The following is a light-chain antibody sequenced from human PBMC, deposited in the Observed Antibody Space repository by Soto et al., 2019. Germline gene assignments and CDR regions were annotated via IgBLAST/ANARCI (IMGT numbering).Light chain of an antibody. CDR3: QSYDGSLSGYV. V-gene: IGLV1-40*01. Sequence: SELKQPPPVSRSRGKRGTLSYTRTSSHIGTGYDVHWYQQLPGRAPRVLIYGNSHRPSGVPERFSGSKSGTAASLAITGLQAEDEADYYCQSYDGSLSGYVSGTGAKV. CDR1: SSHIGTGYD. CDR2: GNS. J-gene: IGLJ1*01.